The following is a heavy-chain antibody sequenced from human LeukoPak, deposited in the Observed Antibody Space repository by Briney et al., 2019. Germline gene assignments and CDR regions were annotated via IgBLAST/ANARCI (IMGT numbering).Heavy chain of an antibody. J-gene: IGHJ4*02. CDR1: GYTFSTYW. Sequence: PGGSLRLSCAASGYTFSTYWMHWIRQGPGKGLVWVSRINEDGSSTSHADSVRGPFTISRDNATNTLYLQMNSLRAEETSVYYCTRVTFGARDSWGQGTLVTVSS. D-gene: IGHD3-10*01. V-gene: IGHV3-74*01. CDR2: INEDGSST. CDR3: TRVTFGARDS.